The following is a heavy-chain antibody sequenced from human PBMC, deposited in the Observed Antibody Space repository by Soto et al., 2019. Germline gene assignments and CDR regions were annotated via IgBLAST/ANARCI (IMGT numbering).Heavy chain of an antibody. CDR1: GFPFSAYN. V-gene: IGHV3-21*01. CDR3: SRSPEVGVRGAY. D-gene: IGHD3-16*01. J-gene: IGHJ4*02. CDR2: ITVGSSHI. Sequence: EVQLVESGGGLVKPGGSLGLSCTGSGFPFSAYNINWVRQAPGKGLEWVSSITVGSSHIYQPNSMKGRFTISRDDAKNSVYLQIDSLRDEDTALYYCSRSPEVGVRGAYWGQGTLVTVSS.